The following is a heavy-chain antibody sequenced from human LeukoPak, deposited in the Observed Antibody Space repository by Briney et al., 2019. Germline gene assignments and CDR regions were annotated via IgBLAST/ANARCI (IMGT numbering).Heavy chain of an antibody. CDR2: INPNSGGT. V-gene: IGHV1-2*06. D-gene: IGHD2-2*01. CDR1: GYTFTGHY. J-gene: IGHJ4*02. CDR3: ARGQRGYCSSTSCSNY. Sequence: GASVKVSCKXSGYTFTGHYMHWVRQAPGQGLEWMGRINPNSGGTNYSQKFQGRVTMTRDTSISTAYMELSRLRSDDTAVYYCARGQRGYCSSTSCSNYWGQGTLVTVSS.